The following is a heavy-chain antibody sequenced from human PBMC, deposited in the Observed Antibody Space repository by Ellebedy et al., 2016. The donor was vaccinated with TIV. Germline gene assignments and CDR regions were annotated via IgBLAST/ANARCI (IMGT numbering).Heavy chain of an antibody. Sequence: PGGSLRLSCAAPGFILSSYVVHWVRQAPGKGLEWVAVISSDGTNKFNADSVKGRFTIPRDNAKNTLYVQMNSLRTEDTAVYYCARGDRAGTTRLVDYWGQGTLVTVSS. V-gene: IGHV3-30-3*01. D-gene: IGHD1-7*01. CDR3: ARGDRAGTTRLVDY. CDR2: ISSDGTNK. CDR1: GFILSSYV. J-gene: IGHJ4*02.